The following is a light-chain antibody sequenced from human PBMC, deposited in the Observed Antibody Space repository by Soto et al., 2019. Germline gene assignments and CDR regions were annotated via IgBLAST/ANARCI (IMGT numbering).Light chain of an antibody. Sequence: EIVLTQSPGTLSLSPGERATLSCRASQSVSSSYLAWYQQKPGQAPRLLIYGASSRATGIPDRFRGSGSGTDFPLPISRLEPEDFAVYYCQQYGSSPEYTFGQGTKLEIK. CDR1: QSVSSSY. J-gene: IGKJ2*01. CDR2: GAS. V-gene: IGKV3-20*01. CDR3: QQYGSSPEYT.